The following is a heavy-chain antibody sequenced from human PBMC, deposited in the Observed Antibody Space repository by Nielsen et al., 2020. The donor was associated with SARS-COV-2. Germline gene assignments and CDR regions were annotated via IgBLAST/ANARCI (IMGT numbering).Heavy chain of an antibody. CDR1: GFTFSSYG. V-gene: IGHV3-30*03. J-gene: IGHJ3*01. CDR2: ISYDGSNK. Sequence: GESLKTPCAASGFTFSSYGMHWVRQAPGKGLEWVAVISYDGSNKYYADFVKGRFTISRDNSKNTLYLQMNSLRAEDTAVYYCARDWSRAFDVWGQGTMVTVSS. CDR3: ARDWSRAFDV.